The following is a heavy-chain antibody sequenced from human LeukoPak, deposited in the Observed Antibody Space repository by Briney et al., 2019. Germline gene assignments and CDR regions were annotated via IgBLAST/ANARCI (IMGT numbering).Heavy chain of an antibody. Sequence: GESLKISCKGSGYSFTSYWIGWVRQMPGKGLEWMGIIYPGDSDTRYSPSFQSQVTISADKSISTAYLQWSSLKASDTAMYYCARLAQYDSTFSWFDPWGQGTLVTVSS. V-gene: IGHV5-51*01. CDR3: ARLAQYDSTFSWFDP. J-gene: IGHJ5*02. CDR1: GYSFTSYW. D-gene: IGHD3-22*01. CDR2: IYPGDSDT.